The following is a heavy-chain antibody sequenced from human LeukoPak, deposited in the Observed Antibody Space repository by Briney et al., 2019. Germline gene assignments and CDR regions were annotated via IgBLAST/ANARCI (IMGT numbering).Heavy chain of an antibody. D-gene: IGHD6-19*01. CDR2: IIPIFGTA. V-gene: IGHV1-69*13. CDR3: AKLSSGHIYYFDY. Sequence: ASVKVSCKASGGTFISYAISWVRQAPGQGLEWMGGIIPIFGTANYAQKFQGRVTITADESTSTAYMELSSLRSEDTAVYYCAKLSSGHIYYFDYWGQGTLVTVSS. CDR1: GGTFISYA. J-gene: IGHJ4*02.